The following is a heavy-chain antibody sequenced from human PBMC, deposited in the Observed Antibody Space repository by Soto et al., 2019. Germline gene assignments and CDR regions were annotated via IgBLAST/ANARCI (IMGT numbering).Heavy chain of an antibody. J-gene: IGHJ4*02. CDR2: IWYDGSNK. CDR3: ARDQYGSGVIDY. CDR1: GFTFSSYG. V-gene: IGHV3-33*01. Sequence: GGSLRLSCAASGFTFSSYGMHWVRQAPGKGLEWVAVIWYDGSNKYYADSVKGRFTISRDNSKNTLYLQMNSLRAEDTAVYYCARDQYGSGVIDYWGQGTLVTVSS. D-gene: IGHD3-10*01.